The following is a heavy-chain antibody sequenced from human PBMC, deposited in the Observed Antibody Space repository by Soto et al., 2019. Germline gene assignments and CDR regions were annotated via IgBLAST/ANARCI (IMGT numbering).Heavy chain of an antibody. CDR2: ISGSGGST. D-gene: IGHD4-4*01. CDR1: GFTFSTYA. Sequence: EVQLLESGGGLVQPGGSLRLSCAASGFTFSTYAMSWVRQAPGKGLEWVSSISGSGGSTYYADSVKGRFTISRDNSKNTLYLQMNSLRAEDTAVYYCAKDPEYSKVVQNWHFDLWGRGTLVTVSS. CDR3: AKDPEYSKVVQNWHFDL. V-gene: IGHV3-23*01. J-gene: IGHJ2*01.